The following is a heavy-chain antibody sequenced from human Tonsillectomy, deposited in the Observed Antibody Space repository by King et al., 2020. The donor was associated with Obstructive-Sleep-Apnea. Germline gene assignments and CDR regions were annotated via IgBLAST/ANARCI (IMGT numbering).Heavy chain of an antibody. CDR1: GYTFTGYY. Sequence: VQLVESGAEVKKPGASVKVSCKASGYTFTGYYIHWVRQAPGQGLEWMGWISPISGATKYAQKFQDRVTMTRDTSISTAYMDLSRLRSDDTAIYYCARDMSAYDSTSPAYWGQGTLVTVSS. J-gene: IGHJ4*02. CDR3: ARDMSAYDSTSPAY. D-gene: IGHD3-10*01. V-gene: IGHV1-2*02. CDR2: ISPISGAT.